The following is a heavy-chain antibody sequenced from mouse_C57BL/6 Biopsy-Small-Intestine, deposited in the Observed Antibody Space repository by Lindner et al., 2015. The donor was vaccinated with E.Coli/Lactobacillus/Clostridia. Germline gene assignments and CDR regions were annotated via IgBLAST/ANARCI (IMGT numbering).Heavy chain of an antibody. J-gene: IGHJ4*01. V-gene: IGHV1-82*01. CDR1: DYAFSSSW. D-gene: IGHD3-2*01. Sequence: VQLQESGPELVKPGASVKISCKASDYAFSSSWMNWVKQRPGKGLEWIGRIYPGDGDTDYNVNFKGKATLTADKSSSTVYMQLSSLTSEDSAVYFCARKGTSRSTDAMDYWGQGTSVTVSS. CDR2: IYPGDGDT. CDR3: ARKGTSRSTDAMDY.